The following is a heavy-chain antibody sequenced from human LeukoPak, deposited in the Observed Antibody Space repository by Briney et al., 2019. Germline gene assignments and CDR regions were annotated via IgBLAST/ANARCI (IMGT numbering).Heavy chain of an antibody. J-gene: IGHJ3*02. D-gene: IGHD4-23*01. Sequence: SETLSLTCTVSGGSISSYYWSWIRQPPGKGLEWIGYIYYSGSTNYNPSLKSRVTVSVDTSKNQFSLKLSSVTAADTAVYYCASYYPTVVTPRGGAFDIWGQGTMVTVSS. CDR1: GGSISSYY. V-gene: IGHV4-59*01. CDR2: IYYSGST. CDR3: ASYYPTVVTPRGGAFDI.